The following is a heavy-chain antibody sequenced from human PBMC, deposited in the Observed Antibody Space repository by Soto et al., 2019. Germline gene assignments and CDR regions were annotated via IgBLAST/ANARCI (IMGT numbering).Heavy chain of an antibody. V-gene: IGHV4-59*01. D-gene: IGHD3-3*01. CDR3: AFANYDFWSGYLGPDV. CDR2: IYYSGST. CDR1: GGSISSYY. Sequence: SETLSLTCTVSGGSISSYYWSWIRQPPGKGLEWIGYIYYSGSTNYNPSLKSRVTISVDTSKNQFSLKLSSVTAADTAVYYCAFANYDFWSGYLGPDVWGQGTTVTV. J-gene: IGHJ6*02.